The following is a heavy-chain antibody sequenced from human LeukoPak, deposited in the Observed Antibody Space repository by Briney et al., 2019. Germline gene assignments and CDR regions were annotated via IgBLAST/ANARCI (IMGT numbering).Heavy chain of an antibody. V-gene: IGHV3-23*01. J-gene: IGHJ4*02. CDR2: INGNGGST. D-gene: IGHD6-19*01. Sequence: PGGSLRVSCAASGFTFSNYAMSWVRQAPGKGLEWVSGINGNGGSTYNADSVKGRFTISRDNSKNTLYLQMNSLRAEDTAVYYCSQGKWLVWGQGTLVTVSS. CDR3: SQGKWLV. CDR1: GFTFSNYA.